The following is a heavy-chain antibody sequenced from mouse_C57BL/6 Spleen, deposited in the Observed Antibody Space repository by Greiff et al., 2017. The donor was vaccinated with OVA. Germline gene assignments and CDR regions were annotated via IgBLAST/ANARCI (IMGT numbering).Heavy chain of an antibody. Sequence: VHLVESGAELVKPGASVKISCKASGYAFSSYWMNWVKQRPGKGLEWIGQIYPGDGDTNYNGKFKGKATLTADKSSSTAYMQLSSLTSEDSAVYFCARSYYYGSSYEWYCDVWGTGTTVTGSS. D-gene: IGHD1-1*01. CDR1: GYAFSSYW. J-gene: IGHJ1*03. CDR3: ARSYYYGSSYEWYCDV. CDR2: IYPGDGDT. V-gene: IGHV1-80*01.